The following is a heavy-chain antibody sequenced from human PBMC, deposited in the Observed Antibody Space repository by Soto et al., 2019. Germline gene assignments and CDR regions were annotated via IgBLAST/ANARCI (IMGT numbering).Heavy chain of an antibody. J-gene: IGHJ6*02. CDR2: ISSSSSTI. CDR3: AGAGTGILKNYYYYGMDV. V-gene: IGHV3-48*02. Sequence: PGGSLRLSCAASGFTFSSYSMNWVRQAPGKGLEWVSYISSSSSTIYYADSVKGRFTISRDNAKNSLYLQMNSLRDEDTAVYYCAGAGTGILKNYYYYGMDVWGQGTTVTVSS. D-gene: IGHD1-1*01. CDR1: GFTFSSYS.